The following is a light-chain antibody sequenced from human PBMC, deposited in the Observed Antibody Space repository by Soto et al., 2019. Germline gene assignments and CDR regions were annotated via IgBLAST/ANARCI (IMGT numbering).Light chain of an antibody. CDR3: QQYDSVPYT. Sequence: DIQMTQSPSSVSASVGDRVTITCQATQDITKSLNWYQQKPGKAPKLLIYIASNLERGVPSRFSGSGSGTHFSLTISSLQPEDFAPYFCQQYDSVPYTFGQGTTVDIK. J-gene: IGKJ2*01. CDR2: IAS. CDR1: QDITKS. V-gene: IGKV1-33*01.